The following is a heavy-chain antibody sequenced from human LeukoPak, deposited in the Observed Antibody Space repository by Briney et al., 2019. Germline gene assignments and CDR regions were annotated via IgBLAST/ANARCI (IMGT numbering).Heavy chain of an antibody. D-gene: IGHD6-6*01. V-gene: IGHV1-46*01. J-gene: IGHJ6*02. Sequence: ASVKVSCKASGYTFTSYYMHWVRQAPGQGLEWMGIINPSGGSTSYAQKFQGRVTMTTDTSTSTAYMELRSLRSDDTAVYYCARIEYSSSSGMDVWGQGTTVTVSS. CDR3: ARIEYSSSSGMDV. CDR1: GYTFTSYY. CDR2: INPSGGST.